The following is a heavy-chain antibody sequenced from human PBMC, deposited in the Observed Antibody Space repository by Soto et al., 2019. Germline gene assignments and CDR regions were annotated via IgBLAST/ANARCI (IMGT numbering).Heavy chain of an antibody. D-gene: IGHD3-10*01. CDR3: ARGVSSGVDY. Sequence: QVHLVQSGAEVREPGASVMVSCKDSGYSFTSFDINYVRQTAGQVLEWMGWMEPSTGRTGYAQKFQVIFTMTRTTAINTAYIELNTLTFDDTALYYGARGVSSGVDYLGQGPLLTVSS. CDR1: GYSFTSFD. V-gene: IGHV1-8*01. CDR2: MEPSTGRT. J-gene: IGHJ4*02.